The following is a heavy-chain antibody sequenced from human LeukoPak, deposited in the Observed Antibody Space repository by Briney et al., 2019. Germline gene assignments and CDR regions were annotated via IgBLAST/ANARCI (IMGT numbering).Heavy chain of an antibody. CDR2: INPSGGST. J-gene: IGHJ4*02. CDR1: GYTFTTYY. CDR3: ARDDFVGGHSIDY. D-gene: IGHD3-16*01. Sequence: ASEKVSCKASGYTFTTYYMHWVRQAPGQGLEWMGIINPSGGSTSYAQKFQGRVTMTRDTSTSTVNMELSSLRSEDTAVYYCARDDFVGGHSIDYWGQGTLVTVSS. V-gene: IGHV1-46*01.